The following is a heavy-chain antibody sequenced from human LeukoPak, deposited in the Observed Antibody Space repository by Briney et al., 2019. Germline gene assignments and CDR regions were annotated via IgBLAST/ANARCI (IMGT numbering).Heavy chain of an antibody. D-gene: IGHD5-18*01. Sequence: GGSLRLSCAASGFTFGNHAMNWVRQAPGKGLEWVAVISYDGSNKYYADSVKGRFTISRDNSKNTLYLQMDSLRAEDTAVYYCARVSIQAYAFDIWGQGTMVTVSS. CDR2: ISYDGSNK. J-gene: IGHJ3*02. CDR3: ARVSIQAYAFDI. V-gene: IGHV3-30*04. CDR1: GFTFGNHA.